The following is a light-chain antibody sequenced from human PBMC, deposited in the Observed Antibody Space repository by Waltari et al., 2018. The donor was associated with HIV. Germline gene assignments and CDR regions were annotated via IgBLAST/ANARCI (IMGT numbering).Light chain of an antibody. J-gene: IGLJ2*01. CDR2: DVS. V-gene: IGLV2-14*01. Sequence: QSALTQPASVSGSPGQSITISCTGTSSDVGGYNYVSWYQQYAGKAPKLMIYDVSNRPAGVSNRFPGSKSGNTASLTISGLQAEDEADYYCSSYTSSSTLVFGGGTKLTVL. CDR1: SSDVGGYNY. CDR3: SSYTSSSTLV.